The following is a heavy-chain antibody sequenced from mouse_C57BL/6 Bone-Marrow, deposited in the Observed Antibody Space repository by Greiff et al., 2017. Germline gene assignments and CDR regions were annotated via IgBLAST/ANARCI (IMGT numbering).Heavy chain of an antibody. CDR2: IDPSDSYT. J-gene: IGHJ3*01. Sequence: VQLQQPGAELVKPGASVKLSCKASGYTFTSYWMQWVKQRPGQGLEWIGEIDPSDSYTNYNQKFKGKATLTVDTSSSTAYMQLSSLTSEGSAVYYCVTAQATAWFAYWGQGTLVTVSA. CDR1: GYTFTSYW. CDR3: VTAQATAWFAY. D-gene: IGHD3-2*02. V-gene: IGHV1-50*01.